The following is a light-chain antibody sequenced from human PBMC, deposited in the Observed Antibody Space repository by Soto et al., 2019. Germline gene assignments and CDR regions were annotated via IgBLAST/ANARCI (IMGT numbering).Light chain of an antibody. CDR3: QQYNSYPPWT. CDR1: QSISSW. V-gene: IGKV1-5*01. CDR2: DDS. J-gene: IGKJ1*01. Sequence: DIQMTQSPSTLSASVGDRVTITCRASQSISSWLDWYQQKPGKAPKLLIYDDSSLESGVPSRFSGSGSGTEFTLTISSLQPDDFAANYCQQYNSYPPWTFGQGTKVEIK.